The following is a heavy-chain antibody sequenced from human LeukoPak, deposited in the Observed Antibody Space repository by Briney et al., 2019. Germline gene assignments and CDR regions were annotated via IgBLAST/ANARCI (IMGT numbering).Heavy chain of an antibody. D-gene: IGHD3-10*02. CDR3: ARGVFGEYPFDY. V-gene: IGHV4-59*01. CDR1: GGSISSYY. Sequence: PSETLSLTCTVSGGSISSYYWSWIRQPPGKGLEWIGYIYYSGSTNYNPPLKSRVTISVDTSKNQFSLKLSSVTAADTAVYYCARGVFGEYPFDYWGQGTLVTVSS. J-gene: IGHJ4*02. CDR2: IYYSGST.